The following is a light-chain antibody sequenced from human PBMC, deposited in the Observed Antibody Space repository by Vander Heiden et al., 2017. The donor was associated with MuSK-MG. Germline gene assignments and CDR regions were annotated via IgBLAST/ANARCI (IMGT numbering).Light chain of an antibody. CDR1: QSISSY. Sequence: DIQMSQSSSSLSASVGDRVTITCRASQSISSYLNWYQQKPGKVPKLLIYAVSTLQGGVPSRFSGTGSGTDFTLTISSLQPEDIATYYCQQSYNTLPITFGQGTRLEIK. V-gene: IGKV1-39*01. CDR3: QQSYNTLPIT. J-gene: IGKJ5*01. CDR2: AVS.